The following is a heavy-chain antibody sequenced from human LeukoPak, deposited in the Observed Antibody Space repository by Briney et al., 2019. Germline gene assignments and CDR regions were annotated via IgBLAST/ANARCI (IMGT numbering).Heavy chain of an antibody. CDR1: GGSISSYY. D-gene: IGHD3-3*01. CDR2: INYSGST. V-gene: IGHV4-59*08. Sequence: PSETLSLTCTVSGGSISSYYWSRIRQPPGKGLEWIGYINYSGSTNYNPSLKSRVTILVDTSKNQFSLKVTSVTAADTAVYYCARASFGWIDYWGQGTLVTVSS. CDR3: ARASFGWIDY. J-gene: IGHJ4*02.